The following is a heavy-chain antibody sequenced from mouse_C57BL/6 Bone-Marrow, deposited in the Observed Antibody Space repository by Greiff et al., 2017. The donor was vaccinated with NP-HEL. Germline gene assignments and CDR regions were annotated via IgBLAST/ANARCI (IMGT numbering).Heavy chain of an antibody. CDR2: IDPSDSYT. J-gene: IGHJ3*02. CDR3: ARVSTLVKWGGY. D-gene: IGHD2-13*01. CDR1: GYTFTSYW. V-gene: IGHV1-59*01. Sequence: QVQLQQPGAELVRPGTSVKLSCKASGYTFTSYWMHWVKQRPGQGLEWIGVIDPSDSYTNYNQKFKGKATLTVDTSSSTAYMQLSSLTSEDSAVYYCARVSTLVKWGGYWGQGTLVTLSA.